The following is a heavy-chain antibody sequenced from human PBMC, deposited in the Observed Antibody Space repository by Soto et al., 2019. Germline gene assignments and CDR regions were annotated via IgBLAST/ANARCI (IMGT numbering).Heavy chain of an antibody. CDR1: GFSLTTSGVG. J-gene: IGHJ5*02. CDR2: IYWDDDK. V-gene: IGHV2-5*02. Sequence: QITLKESGPTLVKPTQTLTLTCTFPGFSLTTSGVGVGWIRQPPGKALEWLALIYWDDDKRYSPSLKSRLPITKNTSKNQVVRTMTNMDPAHTAMYSGAPRTATVTWGFDPWGQGTLVTVSS. CDR3: APRTATVTWGFDP. D-gene: IGHD4-17*01.